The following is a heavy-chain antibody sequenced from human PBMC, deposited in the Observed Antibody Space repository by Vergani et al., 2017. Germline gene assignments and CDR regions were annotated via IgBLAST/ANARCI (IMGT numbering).Heavy chain of an antibody. Sequence: VQLVESGGGVVQPGGSLRLSCAASGFTFSSYGMHWVRQSPGKGLEYIGLSKPKTEGGTTHYNAAMKGRVTISRDDSKSVLFLEMTNLAPEDTAVYYCWDTNYANSWDFWGQGSLVTVSS. CDR1: GFTFSSYG. CDR3: WDTNYANSWDF. D-gene: IGHD2-8*01. CDR2: SKPKTEGGTT. V-gene: IGHV3-15*05. J-gene: IGHJ4*02.